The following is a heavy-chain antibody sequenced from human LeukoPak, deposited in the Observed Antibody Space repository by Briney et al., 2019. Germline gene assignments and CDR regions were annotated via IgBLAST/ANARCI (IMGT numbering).Heavy chain of an antibody. CDR3: ARLMGSSWALNY. CDR2: IYHSGST. CDR1: GGSISSGGYY. J-gene: IGHJ4*02. V-gene: IGHV4-39*07. D-gene: IGHD6-13*01. Sequence: PSETLSLTCTVSGGSISSGGYYWSWIRQPPGKGLEWIGSIYHSGSTYYNPSLKSRVTISVDTSKNQFSLKLSSVTAADTAVYYCARLMGSSWALNYWGQGTLVTVSS.